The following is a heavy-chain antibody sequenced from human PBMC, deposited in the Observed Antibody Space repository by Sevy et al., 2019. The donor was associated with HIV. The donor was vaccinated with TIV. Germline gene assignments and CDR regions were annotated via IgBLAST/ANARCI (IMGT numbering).Heavy chain of an antibody. D-gene: IGHD2-21*02. CDR2: ISYDDGSNR. CDR3: ARDSGYCGGDCYGPGGY. CDR1: GFTFSSYA. V-gene: IGHV3-30-3*01. Sequence: GGSLRLSCAASGFTFSSYALHWVRQAPGNGLEWVAVISYDDGSNRNYADSVKGRFTISRDNSKNTVYLQMNSLRPEDTAVYYCARDSGYCGGDCYGPGGYWGQGTLVTVSS. J-gene: IGHJ4*02.